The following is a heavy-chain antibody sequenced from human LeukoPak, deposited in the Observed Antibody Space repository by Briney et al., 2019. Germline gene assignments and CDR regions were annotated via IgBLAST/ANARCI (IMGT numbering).Heavy chain of an antibody. D-gene: IGHD6-13*01. CDR3: AKDSSSWEPGFYYYYGMDV. CDR2: ISYDGSNK. J-gene: IGHJ6*02. V-gene: IGHV3-30*18. Sequence: GGSLRRSCAASGFTFSSYGMHWVRQAPGKGLEWVAVISYDGSNKYYADSVKGRFTISRDNSKNTLYLQMNSLRAEDTAVYYCAKDSSSWEPGFYYYYGMDVWGQGTTVTVSS. CDR1: GFTFSSYG.